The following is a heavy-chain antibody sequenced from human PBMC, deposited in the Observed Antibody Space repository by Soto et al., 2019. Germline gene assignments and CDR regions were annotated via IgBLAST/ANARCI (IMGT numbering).Heavy chain of an antibody. D-gene: IGHD4-17*01. V-gene: IGHV3-23*01. CDR3: ANYYGDYEDYFDY. CDR1: GFPFSSYA. Sequence: GGSLRLSCAASGFPFSSYAMSWVRQAPGKGLEWVSAISGSGGSTYYADSVKGRFTISRDNSKNTLYLQMNSLRAEDTAVYYCANYYGDYEDYFDYWGQGTLVTVSS. CDR2: ISGSGGST. J-gene: IGHJ4*02.